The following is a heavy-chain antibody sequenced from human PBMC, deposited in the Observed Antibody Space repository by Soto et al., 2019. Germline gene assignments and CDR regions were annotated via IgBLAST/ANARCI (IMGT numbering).Heavy chain of an antibody. CDR1: GGSISSYY. CDR3: ASGPFFDY. CDR2: IYYSGST. Sequence: QVQLQESGPGLVKPSETLSLTCTVSGGSISSYYWSWIRQPPGKGLEWIGYIYYSGSTNYNPSLKSRVTISVDTSKNQFSLKLSSVTAADTAVYYCASGPFFDYWGQGTLVTVSS. J-gene: IGHJ4*02. D-gene: IGHD3-3*02. V-gene: IGHV4-59*01.